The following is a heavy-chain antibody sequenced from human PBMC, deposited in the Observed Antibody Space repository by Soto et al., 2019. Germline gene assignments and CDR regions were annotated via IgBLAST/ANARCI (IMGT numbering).Heavy chain of an antibody. Sequence: QITLKESGPTLVKPTQTLTLTCTFSGFSLSTSGVGVGWIRQPPGKALELLALIYWNDDKRYSPSLKSRLTITKDTSKNQVVLTMTNMDPVDTATYYCAHSSYYDFWSGYYALPLRFDPWGQGTLVTVSS. V-gene: IGHV2-5*01. D-gene: IGHD3-3*01. CDR3: AHSSYYDFWSGYYALPLRFDP. CDR1: GFSLSTSGVG. J-gene: IGHJ5*02. CDR2: IYWNDDK.